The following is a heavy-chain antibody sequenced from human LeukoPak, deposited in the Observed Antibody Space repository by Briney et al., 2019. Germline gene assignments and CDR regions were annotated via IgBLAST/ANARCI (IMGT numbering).Heavy chain of an antibody. CDR1: GFIFSSFE. Sequence: GGSLRLSCIASGFIFSSFEINWVRQAPGKGLQWISYIGGSGTTIYYADSVKGRFTISRDNAKNSLYLQMNSLRAEDTAVYYCAELGITMIGGVWGKGTTVTISS. D-gene: IGHD3-10*02. V-gene: IGHV3-48*03. J-gene: IGHJ6*04. CDR3: AELGITMIGGV. CDR2: IGGSGTTI.